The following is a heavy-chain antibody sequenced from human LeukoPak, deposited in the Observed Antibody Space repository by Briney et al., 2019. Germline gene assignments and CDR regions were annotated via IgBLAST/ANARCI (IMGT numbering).Heavy chain of an antibody. CDR3: AKGGFGEKDYYYMDV. CDR2: ISWNSGSI. J-gene: IGHJ6*03. V-gene: IGHV3-9*01. Sequence: PGRPLRLSCAASGFTFDDYAMHWVRQAPGKGLEWVSGISWNSGSIGYADSVKGRFTISRDNAKNSLYLQMNSLRAEDTALYYCAKGGFGEKDYYYMDVWGKGTTVTVSS. D-gene: IGHD3-10*01. CDR1: GFTFDDYA.